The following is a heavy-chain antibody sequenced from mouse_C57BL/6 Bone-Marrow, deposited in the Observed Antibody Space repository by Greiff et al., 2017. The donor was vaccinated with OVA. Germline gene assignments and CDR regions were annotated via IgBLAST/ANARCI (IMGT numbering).Heavy chain of an antibody. CDR1: GFTFSDYY. CDR3: ASHYYGSSQGFAY. Sequence: EVQVVESEGGLVQPGSSMKLSCTASGFTFSDYYMAWVRQVPEKGLEWVANINYDGSSTYYLDSLKSRFIISRDNAKNILYLQMSSLKSEDTATYYCASHYYGSSQGFAYWGQGTLVTVSA. CDR2: INYDGSST. V-gene: IGHV5-16*01. D-gene: IGHD1-1*01. J-gene: IGHJ3*01.